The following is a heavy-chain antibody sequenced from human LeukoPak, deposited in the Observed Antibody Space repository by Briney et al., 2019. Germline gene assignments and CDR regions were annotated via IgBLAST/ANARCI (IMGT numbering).Heavy chain of an antibody. Sequence: RGSRRLSSAGSGFIFRTFGIHWVRQAPGKVLEWVAAIQSDGHKEYYADSVKGRFTISRDNSKNTVSVQMSSLRLEDTAVYYCAREQTGDQNFDYWGQGTLVTVSS. D-gene: IGHD7-27*01. J-gene: IGHJ4*02. CDR2: IQSDGHKE. CDR3: AREQTGDQNFDY. CDR1: GFIFRTFG. V-gene: IGHV3-33*01.